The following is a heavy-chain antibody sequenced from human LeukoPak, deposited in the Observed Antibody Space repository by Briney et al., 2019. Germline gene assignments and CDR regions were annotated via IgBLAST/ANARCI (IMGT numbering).Heavy chain of an antibody. D-gene: IGHD1-1*01. CDR2: IGGSGDNT. Sequence: GGSLRLSCAASGFTFSSYVMSWVRQAPGKGLEWVSTIGGSGDNTYYADSVKGRFTIPRDNSKNTLYLRMNSLRAEDTAVYYCAKSINYWFDSWGQGTLVTVSS. CDR3: AKSINYWFDS. CDR1: GFTFSSYV. J-gene: IGHJ5*01. V-gene: IGHV3-23*01.